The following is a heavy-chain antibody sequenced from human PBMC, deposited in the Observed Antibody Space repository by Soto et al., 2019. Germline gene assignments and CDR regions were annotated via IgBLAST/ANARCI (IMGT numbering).Heavy chain of an antibody. CDR1: GYSFTDYY. J-gene: IGHJ5*02. CDR3: ARVGPTGWFDP. Sequence: QVHLVQSGAEVKKPGASVKVSCKASGYSFTDYYMHWVRQAPGQGLEWMGWINTKTGGTNYAQRFQDRVTMTGATSINTAYMELSRLRSDDTAVYYCARVGPTGWFDPWGQGTLVTVPS. V-gene: IGHV1-2*02. CDR2: INTKTGGT.